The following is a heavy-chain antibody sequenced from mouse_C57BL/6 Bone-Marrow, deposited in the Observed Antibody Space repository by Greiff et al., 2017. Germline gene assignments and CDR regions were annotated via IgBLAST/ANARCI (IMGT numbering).Heavy chain of an antibody. CDR2: SRNKANDYTT. V-gene: IGHV7-1*01. CDR1: GFTFSDFY. J-gene: IGHJ1*03. CDR3: ARDNWDWYFDV. D-gene: IGHD4-1*01. Sequence: EVKLMESGGGLVQSGRSLRLSCATSGFTFSDFYMEWVRQAPGKGLEWIAASRNKANDYTTEYSASVKGRFIVSRDTSQSILYLQMIALRAEDTAIYYCARDNWDWYFDVWGTETTVTVSS.